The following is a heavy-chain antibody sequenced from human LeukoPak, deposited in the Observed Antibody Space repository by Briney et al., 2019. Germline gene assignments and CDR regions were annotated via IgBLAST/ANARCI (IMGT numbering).Heavy chain of an antibody. J-gene: IGHJ6*03. CDR1: GYTFTGYY. D-gene: IGHD6-13*01. CDR2: INPNSGGT. V-gene: IGHV1-2*02. CDR3: AKQQLAHSYYYYYYYMDV. Sequence: GASVKVSCKASGYTFTGYYMHWVRQAPGQGLEWMGWINPNSGGTNYAQKFQGRVTMTRDTSISTAYMELSRLRSDDTAVYYCAKQQLAHSYYYYYYYMDVWGKGTTVTVSS.